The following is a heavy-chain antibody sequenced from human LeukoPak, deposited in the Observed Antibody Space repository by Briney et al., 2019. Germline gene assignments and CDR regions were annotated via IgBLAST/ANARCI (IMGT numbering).Heavy chain of an antibody. CDR2: ICYSGST. J-gene: IGHJ4*02. V-gene: IGHV4-59*01. D-gene: IGHD3-10*01. CDR1: GGSISSYY. Sequence: SETLSLTCTVSGGSISSYYWSWIRQPPGKGLEWIGYICYSGSTNYNPSLKSRVTISVDTSKNQFSRKLSSVTAADTAVYYCARSSVLWFGELGRDYYFDYWGQGTLVTVSS. CDR3: ARSSVLWFGELGRDYYFDY.